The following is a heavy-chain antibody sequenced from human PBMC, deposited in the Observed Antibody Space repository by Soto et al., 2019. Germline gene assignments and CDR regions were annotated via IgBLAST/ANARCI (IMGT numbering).Heavy chain of an antibody. CDR1: GFTVSSNY. Sequence: SGGSLRLSCAASGFTVSSNYMSWVRQAPGKGLEWVSVIYSGGSTYYADSVKGRFTISRDNSKNTLYLQMNSLRAEDTAVYYCARASTYYYDSSGYRSYYYYGMDVWGQGTTVTVSS. V-gene: IGHV3-53*01. J-gene: IGHJ6*02. CDR3: ARASTYYYDSSGYRSYYYYGMDV. D-gene: IGHD3-22*01. CDR2: IYSGGST.